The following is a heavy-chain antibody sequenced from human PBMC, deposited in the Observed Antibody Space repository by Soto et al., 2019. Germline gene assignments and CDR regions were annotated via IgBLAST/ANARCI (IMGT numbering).Heavy chain of an antibody. V-gene: IGHV1-46*01. Sequence: ASVKVSCKASGYTFTSYYMHWVRQAPGQGLEWMGIINPSGGSTSYAQKFQGRVTMTRDTSTSTVYMELSSPRSEDTAVYYCAREGNTMVRGVIILDYYYYGMDVWGQGTTVTVSS. CDR2: INPSGGST. CDR1: GYTFTSYY. D-gene: IGHD3-10*01. CDR3: AREGNTMVRGVIILDYYYYGMDV. J-gene: IGHJ6*02.